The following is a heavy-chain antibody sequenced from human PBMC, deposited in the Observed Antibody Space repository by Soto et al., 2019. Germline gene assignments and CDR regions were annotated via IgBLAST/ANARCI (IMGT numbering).Heavy chain of an antibody. CDR2: IYYSGST. CDR3: ARQLAAAGNRWFDP. V-gene: IGHV4-39*01. Sequence: QLQLQESGPGLVKPSETLSLTCTVSGGSISSSSYYWGWIRQPPGKGLEWIGSIYYSGSTYYNPSLKSRVTISVDTSKNQFSLKLSSVTAADTAVYYCARQLAAAGNRWFDPWGQGTLVTVSS. J-gene: IGHJ5*02. D-gene: IGHD6-13*01. CDR1: GGSISSSSYY.